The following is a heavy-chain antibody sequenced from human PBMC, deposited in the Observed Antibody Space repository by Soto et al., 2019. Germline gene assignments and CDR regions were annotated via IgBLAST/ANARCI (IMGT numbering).Heavy chain of an antibody. CDR3: AREAVAAAGIYYFDY. Sequence: GASVMVSCTASGYTFTGYYMHWVRQAPGQGLEWMGWINPNSGGTNYAQKFQGWVTMTRDTSISTAYMELSRLRSDDTAVYYCAREAVAAAGIYYFDYWGQGNLGTVS. V-gene: IGHV1-2*04. J-gene: IGHJ4*02. CDR1: GYTFTGYY. CDR2: INPNSGGT. D-gene: IGHD6-13*01.